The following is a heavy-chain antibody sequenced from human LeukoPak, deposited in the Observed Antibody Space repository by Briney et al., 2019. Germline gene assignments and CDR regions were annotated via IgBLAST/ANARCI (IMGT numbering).Heavy chain of an antibody. CDR1: GFTFSNHW. CDR2: INQVGSEK. Sequence: PGGSLRLSCAASGFTFSNHWMTWVRQAPGKGLEWVANINQVGSEKYYVDSVKGRFTISRDNAKNSLFLQMDSLRAEDTAVYYCAKITLLLGNDYWGQGTLVTVSS. D-gene: IGHD7-27*01. V-gene: IGHV3-7*01. CDR3: AKITLLLGNDY. J-gene: IGHJ4*02.